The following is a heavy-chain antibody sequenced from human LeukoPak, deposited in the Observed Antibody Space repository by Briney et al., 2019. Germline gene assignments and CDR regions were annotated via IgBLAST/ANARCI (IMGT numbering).Heavy chain of an antibody. V-gene: IGHV3-21*01. Sequence: GGSLRLSCAASGFTFSSYSMNWVRQAPGKGLEWVSSISSSSSYIYHADSVKGRFTISRDNAKNSLYLQMNSLRAEDTAVYYCARDASVVGVYYFDYWGQGTLVTVSS. CDR1: GFTFSSYS. CDR3: ARDASVVGVYYFDY. J-gene: IGHJ4*02. CDR2: ISSSSSYI. D-gene: IGHD2-15*01.